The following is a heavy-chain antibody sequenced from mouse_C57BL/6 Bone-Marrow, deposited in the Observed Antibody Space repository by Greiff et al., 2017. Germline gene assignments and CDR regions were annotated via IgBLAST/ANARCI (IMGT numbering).Heavy chain of an antibody. V-gene: IGHV1-76*01. Sequence: VQLQQSGAELVRPGASVKLSCKASGYTFTDYYINWVKQRPGQGLEWIARIYPGSGNTYYNEKFKGKATLTAEKSSSTAYMQLSSLTSEDSAVYFCARRGVDYWGQGTTLTVSS. CDR1: GYTFTDYY. J-gene: IGHJ2*01. CDR3: ARRGVDY. CDR2: IYPGSGNT.